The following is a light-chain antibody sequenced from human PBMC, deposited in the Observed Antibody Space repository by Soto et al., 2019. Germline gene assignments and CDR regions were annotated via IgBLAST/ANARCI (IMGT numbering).Light chain of an antibody. CDR1: SSDVGFYNY. J-gene: IGLJ1*01. V-gene: IGLV2-14*01. CDR3: CSYTTSSTRV. CDR2: EVT. Sequence: QSALTQPASVSGSPGQSIATSCTGSSSDVGFYNYISWYQQHPGKVPKPIIYEVTNRPSGVSNRFSGSKSGNTASLTISGLQAEDEADYYCCSYTTSSTRVFGTGTKVTVL.